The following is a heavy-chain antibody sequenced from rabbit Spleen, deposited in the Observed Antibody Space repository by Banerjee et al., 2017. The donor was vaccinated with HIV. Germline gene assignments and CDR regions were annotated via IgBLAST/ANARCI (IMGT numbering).Heavy chain of an antibody. CDR3: ARDAAGREDFNL. CDR2: IDVTKSGSS. Sequence: QEQLTETGGDLVQPGGSLTLSCKASGLDFSSNYWICWVRQAPGKGLEWIACIDVTKSGSSYYASWAKGRLTISKTSSTTVTLQMTSLTAADTATYFCARDAAGREDFNLWGPGPLVTVS. D-gene: IGHD4-2*01. CDR1: GLDFSSNYW. J-gene: IGHJ4*01. V-gene: IGHV1S45*01.